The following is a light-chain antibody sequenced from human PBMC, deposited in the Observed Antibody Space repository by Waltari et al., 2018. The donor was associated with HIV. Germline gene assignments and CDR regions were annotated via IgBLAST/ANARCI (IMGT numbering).Light chain of an antibody. CDR3: QQYDNLPPGDRT. J-gene: IGKJ3*01. V-gene: IGKV1-33*01. CDR1: QDISNY. CDR2: DAS. Sequence: DIQMTQSPSSLSASVGDRVTITCQASQDISNYLNWYQQKPGKAPKLLIYDASNLETGVPSRFSGSGSGTDFTFTISSLQPEDIATYYCQQYDNLPPGDRTFGPGTKVDIK.